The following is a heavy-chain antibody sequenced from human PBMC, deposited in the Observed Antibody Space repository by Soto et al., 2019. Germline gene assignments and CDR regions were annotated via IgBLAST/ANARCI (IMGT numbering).Heavy chain of an antibody. Sequence: LSLTCTVSGGSISSYYWSWIRQPPGKGLEWIGYIYYSGSTNYNPSLKSRVTISVDTSKNQFSLKLSSVTAADTAVYYCARSYYDYVWGSYRLGFDPWGQGTLVTVSS. CDR1: GGSISSYY. D-gene: IGHD3-16*02. CDR2: IYYSGST. J-gene: IGHJ5*02. CDR3: ARSYYDYVWGSYRLGFDP. V-gene: IGHV4-59*01.